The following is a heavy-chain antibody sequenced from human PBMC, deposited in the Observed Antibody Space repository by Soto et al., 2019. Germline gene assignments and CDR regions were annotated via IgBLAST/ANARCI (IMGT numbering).Heavy chain of an antibody. CDR2: IYGSGSK. Sequence: EVHLLESGGGLIQPGGSLRLSCAASGFSFNSYAMSWVRQAPGKGLEWVSRIYGSGSKYYVDSVKGRFIISRDNSKNTLDLQMNSLRVEDTAVYYCAKNYYCDSCGQGTLVTVSS. V-gene: IGHV3-23*05. J-gene: IGHJ4*02. CDR1: GFSFNSYA. CDR3: AKNYYCDS.